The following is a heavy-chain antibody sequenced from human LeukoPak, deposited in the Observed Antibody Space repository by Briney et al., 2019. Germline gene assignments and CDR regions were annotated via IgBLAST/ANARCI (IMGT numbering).Heavy chain of an antibody. CDR3: ARGRLSSSWYSYYYYYMDV. J-gene: IGHJ6*03. V-gene: IGHV1-8*02. D-gene: IGHD6-13*01. CDR1: GGTFSSYA. Sequence: ASVKVSCKASGGTFSSYAISWVRQATGQGLEWMGWMNPNSGNTGYAQKFQGRVTMTRNTSISTAYMELSSLRSEDTAVYYCARGRLSSSWYSYYYYYMDVWGKGTTVTISS. CDR2: MNPNSGNT.